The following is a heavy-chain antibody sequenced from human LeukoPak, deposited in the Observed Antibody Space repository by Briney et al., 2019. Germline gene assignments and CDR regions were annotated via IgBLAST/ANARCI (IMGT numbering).Heavy chain of an antibody. Sequence: GGSLRLSCAASGFTFSNAWMSWVRQAPGKGLEWVGRIKSKTDGGTTDYAAPVKGRFTISRDDSKNTLYLQMNSLRAEDTAVYYCAKDSSGWLQDWGQGTLVTVSS. V-gene: IGHV3-15*01. CDR3: AKDSSGWLQD. D-gene: IGHD6-19*01. J-gene: IGHJ1*01. CDR1: GFTFSNAW. CDR2: IKSKTDGGTT.